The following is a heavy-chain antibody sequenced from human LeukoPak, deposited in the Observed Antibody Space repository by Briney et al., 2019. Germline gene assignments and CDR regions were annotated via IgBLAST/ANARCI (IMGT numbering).Heavy chain of an antibody. CDR3: ARDRRRFGELFSWFDP. Sequence: SETLSLTCTVSGGSISSSNYYWGWIRQPPGKGLEWIGNIYYTGSTYYNPSLKSRVTISVDTSKNQFSLKLSSVTAADTAVYYCARDRRRFGELFSWFDPWGQGTLVTVSS. CDR1: GGSISSSNYY. V-gene: IGHV4-39*07. CDR2: IYYTGST. J-gene: IGHJ5*02. D-gene: IGHD3-10*01.